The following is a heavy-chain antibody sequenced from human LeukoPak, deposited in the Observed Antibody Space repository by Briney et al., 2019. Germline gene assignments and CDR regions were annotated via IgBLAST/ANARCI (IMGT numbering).Heavy chain of an antibody. J-gene: IGHJ6*03. D-gene: IGHD3-16*01. CDR1: GGSIRGYY. Sequence: SETLSLTCTVSGGSIRGYYWSWVRQPPGKGLEWIAYIYYSGSTNYNPSLKSRVTISLDTSKHQFSLKLSSVTAADTAVYYCAVGATHYYMDVWGKGTTVTVSS. CDR2: IYYSGST. CDR3: AVGATHYYMDV. V-gene: IGHV4-59*08.